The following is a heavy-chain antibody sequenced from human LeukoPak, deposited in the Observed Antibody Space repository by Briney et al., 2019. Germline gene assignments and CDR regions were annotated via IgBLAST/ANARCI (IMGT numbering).Heavy chain of an antibody. V-gene: IGHV4-34*01. J-gene: IGHJ4*02. D-gene: IGHD3-10*01. Sequence: SETLSLTCAVYGGSFSGYYWSWIRQPPGKGLEWIGEINHSGSTNYNPSLKSRVTTSVDTSKNQFSLKLSSVTAADTAVYYCAGSLGSSGSYYGDFDYWGQGTLVTVSS. CDR1: GGSFSGYY. CDR2: INHSGST. CDR3: AGSLGSSGSYYGDFDY.